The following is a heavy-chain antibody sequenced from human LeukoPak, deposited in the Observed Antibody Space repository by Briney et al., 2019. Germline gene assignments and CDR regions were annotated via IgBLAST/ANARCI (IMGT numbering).Heavy chain of an antibody. Sequence: KSSETLSLTCAVYGGSFSGYYWSWIRQPPGKGLEWIGEINHSGSTNYNPSLKSRVTISVDTSKNQFSLKLTSVTAADTAVYYCARLGRTYYDFWSGPWGQGTLVTVSS. V-gene: IGHV4-34*01. D-gene: IGHD3-3*01. J-gene: IGHJ5*02. CDR2: INHSGST. CDR3: ARLGRTYYDFWSGP. CDR1: GGSFSGYY.